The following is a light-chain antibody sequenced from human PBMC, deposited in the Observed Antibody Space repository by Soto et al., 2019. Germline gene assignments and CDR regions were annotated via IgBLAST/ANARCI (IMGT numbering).Light chain of an antibody. CDR1: QSVSSN. CDR2: DAS. V-gene: IGKV3-20*01. J-gene: IGKJ3*01. Sequence: EIVLTQSPATLSVCPGERATLSCRASQSVSSNLAWYQQKPGQAPRLLIYDASTRAPGFPARFSGSGSGTDFTLTISRLEPEDFAVYYCQQYGSSPLFGPGTKVDIK. CDR3: QQYGSSPL.